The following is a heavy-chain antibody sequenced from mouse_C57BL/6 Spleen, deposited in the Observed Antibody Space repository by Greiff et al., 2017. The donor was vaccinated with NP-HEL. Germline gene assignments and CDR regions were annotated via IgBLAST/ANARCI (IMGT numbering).Heavy chain of an antibody. D-gene: IGHD4-1*01. CDR1: GYTFTSYW. CDR3: ARSLGHWYFDV. V-gene: IGHV1-69*01. J-gene: IGHJ1*03. Sequence: QVQLKQPGAELVMPGASVKLSCKASGYTFTSYWMHWVKQRPGQGLEWIGEIDPSDSYTNYNQKFKGKSTLTVDKSSSTAYMQLSSLTSEDSAVYYCARSLGHWYFDVWGTGTTVTVSS. CDR2: IDPSDSYT.